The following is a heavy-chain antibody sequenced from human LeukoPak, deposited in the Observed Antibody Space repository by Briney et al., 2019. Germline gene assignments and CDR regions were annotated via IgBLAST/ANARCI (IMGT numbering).Heavy chain of an antibody. CDR3: ARVVYYDSSGYSFDY. CDR2: IYYSGST. Sequence: SETLSLTCTVSGGSISSGSYYWSWIRQPPGKGLEWIGYIYYSGSTNYNPSLKSRVTISVDTSKNQFSLKLSSVTAADTAVYYCARVVYYDSSGYSFDYWGQGTLVTVSS. J-gene: IGHJ4*02. CDR1: GGSISSGSYY. D-gene: IGHD3-22*01. V-gene: IGHV4-61*01.